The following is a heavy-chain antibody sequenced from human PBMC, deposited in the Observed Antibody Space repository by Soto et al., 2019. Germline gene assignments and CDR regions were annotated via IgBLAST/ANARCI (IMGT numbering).Heavy chain of an antibody. Sequence: GASVKVSCKASGYTFTSYGISWVRQAPGQGLEWMGWISAYNGNTNYAQKLQGRVTMTTDTSTSTAYMELRSLRSDDTAVYYCARAYDFWSGYYAQAVAGHFDYWGQGTLVTVSS. CDR1: GYTFTSYG. J-gene: IGHJ4*02. D-gene: IGHD3-3*01. CDR2: ISAYNGNT. V-gene: IGHV1-18*01. CDR3: ARAYDFWSGYYAQAVAGHFDY.